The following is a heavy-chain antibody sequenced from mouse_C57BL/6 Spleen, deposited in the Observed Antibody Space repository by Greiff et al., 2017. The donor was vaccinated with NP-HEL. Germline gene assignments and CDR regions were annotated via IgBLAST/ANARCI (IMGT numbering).Heavy chain of an antibody. V-gene: IGHV6-3*01. CDR3: TRLYYYGSSYYFDY. CDR1: GFTFSNYW. J-gene: IGHJ2*01. D-gene: IGHD1-1*01. Sequence: EVQLQQSGGGLVQPGGSMKLSCVASGFTFSNYWMNWVRQSPEKGLEWVAQIRLKSDNYATHYAESVKGRFTISRDDSKSSVYLQMNNLRAEDTGIYYCTRLYYYGSSYYFDYWGQGTTLTVSS. CDR2: IRLKSDNYAT.